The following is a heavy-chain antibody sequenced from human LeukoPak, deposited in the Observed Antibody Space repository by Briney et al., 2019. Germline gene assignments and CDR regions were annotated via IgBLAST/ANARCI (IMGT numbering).Heavy chain of an antibody. CDR1: GFTFSSYA. V-gene: IGHV3-23*01. D-gene: IGHD5-18*01. J-gene: IGHJ4*02. CDR2: ISGSGGST. CDR3: AKMGSYSYGYYFDY. Sequence: GGSLRLSCAASGFTFSSYAMNWVRQAPGKGLEWISAISGSGGSTYYADSVKGRFTISRDNSKNTLYLQMNSLRAEDTAVYYCAKMGSYSYGYYFDYWGQGTLVTVSS.